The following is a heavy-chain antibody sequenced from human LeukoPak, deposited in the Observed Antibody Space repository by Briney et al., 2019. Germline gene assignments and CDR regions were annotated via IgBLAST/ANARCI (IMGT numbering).Heavy chain of an antibody. CDR1: GGTFSSYA. D-gene: IGHD3-22*01. V-gene: IGHV1-69*13. CDR2: IIPIFGTA. J-gene: IGHJ4*02. Sequence: SVKVSCKASGGTFSSYAISWVRQAPGQGLEWMGGIIPIFGTANYAQKFQGRVTITADESTSTAYMELSSLRSEDTAGYYCAGDGGRYYYDSSGYFDYWGQGTLVTVSS. CDR3: AGDGGRYYYDSSGYFDY.